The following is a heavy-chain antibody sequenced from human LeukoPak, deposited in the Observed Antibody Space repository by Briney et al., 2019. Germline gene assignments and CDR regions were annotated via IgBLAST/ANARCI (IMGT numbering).Heavy chain of an antibody. D-gene: IGHD4-23*01. CDR3: AREMGVVTAHGIDV. CDR1: GGSISSISSNNYH. Sequence: PSETLSLTCIVSGGSISSISSNNYHWGWIRQPPGKGLEWIGSIYYSGSAYYNPSLKSRVTISVDTSKNQFSLKLSSVTAADTALYYCAREMGVVTAHGIDVWGQGTTVTVSS. V-gene: IGHV4-39*02. J-gene: IGHJ6*02. CDR2: IYYSGSA.